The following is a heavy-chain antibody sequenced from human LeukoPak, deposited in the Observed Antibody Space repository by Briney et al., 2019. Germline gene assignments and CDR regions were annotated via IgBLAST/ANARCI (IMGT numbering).Heavy chain of an antibody. J-gene: IGHJ4*02. Sequence: PSETLSLTCTVSGYSISSGYYWSWIRQPPGKGLEWIGEINHSGSTNYNPSLKSRVTISVDTSKNQFSLKLSSVTAADTAVYYCARVTRFLRYFDWSPQYYFDYWGQGTLVTVSS. CDR3: ARVTRFLRYFDWSPQYYFDY. CDR1: GYSISSGYY. V-gene: IGHV4-38-2*02. D-gene: IGHD3-9*01. CDR2: INHSGST.